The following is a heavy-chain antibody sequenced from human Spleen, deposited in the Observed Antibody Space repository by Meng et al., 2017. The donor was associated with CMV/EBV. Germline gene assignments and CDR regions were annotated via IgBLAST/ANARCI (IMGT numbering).Heavy chain of an antibody. CDR2: IIPIFGTT. D-gene: IGHD3-10*01. Sequence: SVKVSCKASAGTFSSYAISWVRQAPGQGLEWMGGIIPIFGTTNYAQKFQGRVTITTDAATSTAYMELSSLRSEDTAVYYCATQVVWFGELTGYYGMDVWGQGTTVTVSS. CDR1: AGTFSSYA. CDR3: ATQVVWFGELTGYYGMDV. J-gene: IGHJ6*02. V-gene: IGHV1-69*05.